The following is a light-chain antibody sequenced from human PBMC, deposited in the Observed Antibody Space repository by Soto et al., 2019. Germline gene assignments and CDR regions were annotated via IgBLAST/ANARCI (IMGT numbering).Light chain of an antibody. CDR1: QSITSN. Sequence: EIVMTQSPATLSVSPGERATLSCRASQSITSNLAWYQQKPGQAPRLLIYAASTRATGIPARFSASGSGTEFTLTISSLQSDDYGVYYCHLYNIRPYTFGQGTTVDI. J-gene: IGKJ2*01. CDR3: HLYNIRPYT. V-gene: IGKV3-15*01. CDR2: AAS.